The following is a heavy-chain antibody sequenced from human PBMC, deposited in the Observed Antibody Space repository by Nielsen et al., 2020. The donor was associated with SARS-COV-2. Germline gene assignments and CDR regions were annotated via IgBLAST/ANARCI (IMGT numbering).Heavy chain of an antibody. J-gene: IGHJ1*01. CDR1: GFTFSSYG. V-gene: IGHV3-30*19. Sequence: GGSLRLSCAASGFTFSSYGMHWVRQAPGKGLEWVAVISYDGSNKYYADSVKGRFTISRDNSKNTLYLQMNSLRAEDTAVYYCARENRDGYNFVYFQHWGQGTLVTVSS. CDR2: ISYDGSNK. CDR3: ARENRDGYNFVYFQH. D-gene: IGHD5-24*01.